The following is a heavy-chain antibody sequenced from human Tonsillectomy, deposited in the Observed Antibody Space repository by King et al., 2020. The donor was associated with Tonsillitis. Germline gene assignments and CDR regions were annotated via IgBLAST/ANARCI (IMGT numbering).Heavy chain of an antibody. CDR3: AREYCSGGNCQTKDAFDL. D-gene: IGHD2-15*01. CDR1: GFTFSDYG. Sequence: QVQLVESGGGVVQPGRSLRLSCVASGFTFSDYGMHWVRQAPGKGLEWVAIIWYHGNTEYYADFVKGRFTISRDNSKNTLYLQMNSLRGEDTAVYYCAREYCSGGNCQTKDAFDLWGPGTMVTVSS. V-gene: IGHV3-33*08. CDR2: IWYHGNTE. J-gene: IGHJ3*01.